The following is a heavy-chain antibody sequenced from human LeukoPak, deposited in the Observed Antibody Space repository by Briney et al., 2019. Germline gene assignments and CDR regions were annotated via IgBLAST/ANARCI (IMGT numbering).Heavy chain of an antibody. CDR2: IYSGGST. Sequence: GGSLRLSRAASGFTVSSNYMSWVRQAPGKGLEWVSVIYSGGSTYYADSVKGRFTISRDSSKNTLYLQMNSLRAEDTAVYYCARAKTSYYYYYGMDVWGQGTTVTVSS. V-gene: IGHV3-53*01. CDR3: ARAKTSYYYYYGMDV. CDR1: GFTVSSNY. J-gene: IGHJ6*02.